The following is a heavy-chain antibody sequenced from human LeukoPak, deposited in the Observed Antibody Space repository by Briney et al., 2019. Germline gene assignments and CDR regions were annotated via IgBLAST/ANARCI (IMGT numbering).Heavy chain of an antibody. CDR2: ISYDGSNK. CDR3: AKGTYSGWFSAFDI. V-gene: IGHV3-30*18. J-gene: IGHJ3*02. CDR1: GFTFSSYG. Sequence: GGSLRLSCAASGFTFSSYGMHWVRQAPGKGLEWVAVISYDGSNKYYADSVKGRFTISRDNSKNTLYLQMNSLRAEDTAVYYCAKGTYSGWFSAFDIWGQGTMVTVSS. D-gene: IGHD5-12*01.